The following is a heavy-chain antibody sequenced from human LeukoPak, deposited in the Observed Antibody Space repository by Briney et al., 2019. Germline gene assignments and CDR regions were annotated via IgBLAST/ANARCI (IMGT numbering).Heavy chain of an antibody. Sequence: KPSETLSLTCAVYGGSFSGYYWSWIRQPPGKGLEWIGEINHSGSTNYNPSLKSRVTISVDTSKNQFSLKLSSVTAADTAVYYCARGHPVKPDKYCSGGSCYELLRPVMNWYFDLWGRGTLVTVSS. V-gene: IGHV4-34*01. J-gene: IGHJ2*01. CDR1: GGSFSGYY. CDR2: INHSGST. D-gene: IGHD2-15*01. CDR3: ARGHPVKPDKYCSGGSCYELLRPVMNWYFDL.